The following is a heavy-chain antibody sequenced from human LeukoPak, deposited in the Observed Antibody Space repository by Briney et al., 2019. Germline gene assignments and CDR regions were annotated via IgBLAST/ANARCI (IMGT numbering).Heavy chain of an antibody. V-gene: IGHV1-2*02. CDR3: AKESVESIAGQ. J-gene: IGHJ4*02. CDR2: IHPRRGDT. Sequence: ASVKVSCKTSGYSFTAFYIHWVRQAPGQGLEWMGWIHPRRGDTNYAQKFQGRVTMTRDTSISTAYMELSRLRSDDTAVYYCAKESVESIAGQWGQGTLVTVSS. D-gene: IGHD6-6*01. CDR1: GYSFTAFY.